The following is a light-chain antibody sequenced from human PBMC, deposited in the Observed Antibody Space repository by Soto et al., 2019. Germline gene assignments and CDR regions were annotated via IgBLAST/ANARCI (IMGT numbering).Light chain of an antibody. CDR2: SVS. Sequence: DIQMTQSPSSVSASVGDRVTITCRASQNIFRWLAWYQQKPGKAPKVLIYSVSNLQSGVPSRFSGSGSGADFTLTISNLQTEDFATYYCQQGKSFPYTFGQGTKLEIE. V-gene: IGKV1-12*01. CDR3: QQGKSFPYT. J-gene: IGKJ2*01. CDR1: QNIFRW.